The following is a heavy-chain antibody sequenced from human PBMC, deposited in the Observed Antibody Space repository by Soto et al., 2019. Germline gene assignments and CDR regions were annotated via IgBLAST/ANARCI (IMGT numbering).Heavy chain of an antibody. J-gene: IGHJ4*02. CDR1: GGSFSGYY. CDR2: INHSGST. Sequence: SETLSLTCAVYGGSFSGYYCSWIRQPPGKGLEWIGEINHSGSTNYNPSLKSRVTISVDTSKNQFSLKLSSVTAADTGVYYCAKGLLNGRWYGADWGQETLLNVSS. D-gene: IGHD6-13*01. CDR3: AKGLLNGRWYGAD. V-gene: IGHV4-34*01.